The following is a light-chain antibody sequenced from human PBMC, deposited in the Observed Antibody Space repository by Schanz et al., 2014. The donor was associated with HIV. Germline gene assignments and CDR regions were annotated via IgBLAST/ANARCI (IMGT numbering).Light chain of an antibody. CDR3: QSFDSSLRASV. V-gene: IGLV1-40*01. CDR1: SSNIGAGYD. J-gene: IGLJ3*02. CDR2: GTS. Sequence: QSVLTQPPSVSGAPGQRVTMSCTGSSSNIGAGYDVHWYQQLPGTAPKLLVYGTSDRPSRVPDRFSGSKSGTSASLAITGLQAEDEADYYCQSFDSSLRASVFGGGTKLTVL.